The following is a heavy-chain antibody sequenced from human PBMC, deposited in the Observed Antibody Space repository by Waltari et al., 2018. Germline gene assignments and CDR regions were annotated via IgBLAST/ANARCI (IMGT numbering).Heavy chain of an antibody. Sequence: QVFLVASGGGVVQPGDSLRLSCVASGSTFTLHGMHWVRPAPGKGLEWVAFTRFDGINKHYADSVKGRFTISRDNIENTLYLQMNSLRGEDSAIYYCAREDIVSATQWRGNQYRGNSGYDLWGQGTLVSVSS. D-gene: IGHD5-12*01. CDR2: TRFDGINK. CDR3: AREDIVSATQWRGNQYRGNSGYDL. J-gene: IGHJ4*01. CDR1: GSTFTLHG. V-gene: IGHV3-30*02.